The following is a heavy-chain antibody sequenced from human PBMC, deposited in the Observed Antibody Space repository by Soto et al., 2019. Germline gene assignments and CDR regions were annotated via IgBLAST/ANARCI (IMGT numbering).Heavy chain of an antibody. D-gene: IGHD5-18*01. CDR2: IKNDGSEK. V-gene: IGHV3-7*03. CDR3: VTGYHSDY. J-gene: IGHJ4*02. Sequence: GGSLRLSCEASGISTSSYWMGWVRQAPGRGLEWVASIKNDGSEKYYMASLKGRFTISRDNALNSLYLQMNSLRAEDTAVYFCVTGYHSDYWGQGTLVTVSS. CDR1: GISTSSYW.